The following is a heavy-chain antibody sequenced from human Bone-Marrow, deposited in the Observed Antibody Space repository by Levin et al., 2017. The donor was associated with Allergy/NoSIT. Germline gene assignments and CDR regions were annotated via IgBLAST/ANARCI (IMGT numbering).Heavy chain of an antibody. D-gene: IGHD3-10*01. CDR3: ARVIRSGSYYNLSLRGVFDI. Sequence: SVKVSCKASGGTFSSYTISWVRQAPGQGLEWMGRIIPILGIANYAQKFQGRVTITADKSTSTAYMELSSLRSEDTAVYYCARVIRSGSYYNLSLRGVFDIWGQGTMVTVSS. V-gene: IGHV1-69*02. CDR1: GGTFSSYT. J-gene: IGHJ3*02. CDR2: IIPILGIA.